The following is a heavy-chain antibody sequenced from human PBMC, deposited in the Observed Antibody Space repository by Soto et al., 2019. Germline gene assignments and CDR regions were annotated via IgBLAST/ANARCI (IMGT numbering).Heavy chain of an antibody. CDR2: ISSSSSYI. CDR3: ARDLRQATTVKAFDI. D-gene: IGHD4-17*01. Sequence: GSLRLSCAASGFTFSSYSMNWVRQAPGKGLEWVSSISSSSSYIYYADSVKGRFTISRDNAKNSLYLQMNSLRAEDTAVYYCARDLRQATTVKAFDIWGQGTGVTVSS. J-gene: IGHJ3*02. CDR1: GFTFSSYS. V-gene: IGHV3-21*01.